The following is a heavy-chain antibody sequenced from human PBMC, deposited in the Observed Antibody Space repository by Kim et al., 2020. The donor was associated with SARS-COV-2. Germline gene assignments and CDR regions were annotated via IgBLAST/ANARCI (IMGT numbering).Heavy chain of an antibody. Sequence: GGSLRLSCAASGVTFRDHYMSWIRQAPGKGLEWISYISGNGNTIYYADSVKGRFSISRDNARNSVYLQMNSLRAEDTAVYYCARDLAGGEDGLLNPVSDAHEGWGQGTMGTVSS. CDR2: ISGNGNTI. D-gene: IGHD3-9*01. CDR1: GVTFRDHY. CDR3: ARDLAGGEDGLLNPVSDAHEG. J-gene: IGHJ3*01. V-gene: IGHV3-11*04.